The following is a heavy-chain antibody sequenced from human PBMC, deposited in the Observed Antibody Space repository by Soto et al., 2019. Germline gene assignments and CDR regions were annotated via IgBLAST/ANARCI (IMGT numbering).Heavy chain of an antibody. CDR1: GYTFTSNP. CDR3: ARVGDCRGGSCRYYFDY. V-gene: IGHV1-18*01. Sequence: AVKLSCKAPGYTFTSNPTRWVRQAPGQWLEWMGWISAYNGNPNYAQKLQGRVTMTTDTSTSTAYMELRRLRSDDTAVYYCARVGDCRGGSCRYYFDYWGQGTLVRFSS. D-gene: IGHD2-15*01. J-gene: IGHJ4*02. CDR2: ISAYNGNP.